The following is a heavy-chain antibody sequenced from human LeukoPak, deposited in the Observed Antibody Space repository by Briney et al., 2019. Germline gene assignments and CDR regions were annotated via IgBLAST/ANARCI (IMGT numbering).Heavy chain of an antibody. J-gene: IGHJ6*02. V-gene: IGHV3-48*04. Sequence: HPGGSLRLSCAASGFTFSNAWMSWVRQAPGKGLEWVSYISSSSSTIYYADSVKGRFTISRDNAKNSLYLQMNSLRAEDTAVFYCANFIGYGMDVWGQGTTVTVSS. D-gene: IGHD1-26*01. CDR1: GFTFSNAW. CDR2: ISSSSSTI. CDR3: ANFIGYGMDV.